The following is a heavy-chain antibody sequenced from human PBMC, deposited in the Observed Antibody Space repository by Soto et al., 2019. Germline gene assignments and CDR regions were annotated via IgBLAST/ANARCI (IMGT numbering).Heavy chain of an antibody. V-gene: IGHV5-51*01. CDR1: GYSFTSHW. CDR3: ARHWDSFDV. Sequence: GESLKISCKGSGYSFTSHWIGWVRQMPGKGLEWVGIIYPSDSDTRYSPSFQGQVTISADKSISTAYLRGSSLKASDSAIYYCARHWDSFDVWGPGTMVTVSS. J-gene: IGHJ3*01. CDR2: IYPSDSDT.